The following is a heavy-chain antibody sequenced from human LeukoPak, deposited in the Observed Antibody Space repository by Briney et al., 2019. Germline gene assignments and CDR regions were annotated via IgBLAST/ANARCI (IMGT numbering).Heavy chain of an antibody. Sequence: GGSLRLSCVASGFTFSGSAIHWVRQAFGKGLEWVARIRSKANNYATAYATSVKGRFTISRDDSKNTAYLQLNSLKTEDTAVYYCTRLYEYNDYWGQGTLVTVSS. CDR2: IRSKANNYAT. CDR1: GFTFSGSA. V-gene: IGHV3-73*01. CDR3: TRLYEYNDY. D-gene: IGHD5/OR15-5a*01. J-gene: IGHJ4*02.